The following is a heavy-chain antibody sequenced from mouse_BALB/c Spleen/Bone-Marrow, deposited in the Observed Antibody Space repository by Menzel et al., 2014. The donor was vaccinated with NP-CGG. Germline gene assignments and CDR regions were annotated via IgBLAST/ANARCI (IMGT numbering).Heavy chain of an antibody. CDR1: GFISRNKA. Sequence: EVKLVESGGGLGQPGGSRKSPGAAFGFISRNKARLWVGQPPDKGLERTATVIVNGDRTYHPDSVKGRFTISRDNAKNTLSLQMSSLRSEDTAMYYCARGYDYSSWFAYWGQGTLVTVSA. J-gene: IGHJ3*01. CDR3: ARGYDYSSWFAY. V-gene: IGHV5-6-3*01. D-gene: IGHD2-4*01. CDR2: VIVNGDRT.